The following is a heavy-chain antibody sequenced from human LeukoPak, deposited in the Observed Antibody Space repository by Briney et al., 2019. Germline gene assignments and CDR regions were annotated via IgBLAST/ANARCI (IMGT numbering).Heavy chain of an antibody. Sequence: PGGSLRLSCAASGSTVSSNYMSWVRQAPGKGLEWVGFIRSKAYGGTTEYAASVKGRFTISRDDSKSIAYLQMDSLKTEDTAVYYCTRADSSGYRVEIDYWGQGTLVTVSS. V-gene: IGHV3-49*04. CDR1: GSTVSSNY. D-gene: IGHD3-22*01. J-gene: IGHJ4*02. CDR2: IRSKAYGGTT. CDR3: TRADSSGYRVEIDY.